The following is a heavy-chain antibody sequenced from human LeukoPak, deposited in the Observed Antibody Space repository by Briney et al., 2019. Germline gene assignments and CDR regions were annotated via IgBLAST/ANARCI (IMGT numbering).Heavy chain of an antibody. Sequence: SETLSLTCTVSGGSISSYYWSWIRQPPGKGLEWIGYIYYSGSTNYNPSLKSRVTISVDTSKNQFSLKLSSVTAADTAVYYCARVGLVGVISDAFDIWGQGTMVTVSS. CDR3: ARVGLVGVISDAFDI. J-gene: IGHJ3*02. D-gene: IGHD3-22*01. CDR2: IYYSGST. CDR1: GGSISSYY. V-gene: IGHV4-59*01.